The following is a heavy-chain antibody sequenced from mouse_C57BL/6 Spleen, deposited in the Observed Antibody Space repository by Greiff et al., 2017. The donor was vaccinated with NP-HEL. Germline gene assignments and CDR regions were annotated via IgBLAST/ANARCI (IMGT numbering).Heavy chain of an antibody. J-gene: IGHJ1*03. CDR1: GFSLTSYG. CDR2: IWGVGST. V-gene: IGHV2-6*01. D-gene: IGHD1-1*01. CDR3: ARTSSSGYFDV. Sequence: VQGVESGPGLVAPSQSLSITCTVSGFSLTSYGVDWVRQSPGKGLEWLGVIWGVGSTNYNSALKSRLSISKDNSKSQVFLKMNSLQTDDTAMYYCARTSSSGYFDVWGTGTTVTVSS.